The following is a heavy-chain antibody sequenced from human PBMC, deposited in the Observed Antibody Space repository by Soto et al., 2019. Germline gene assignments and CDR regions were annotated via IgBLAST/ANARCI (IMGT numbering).Heavy chain of an antibody. Sequence: ASVKASCKTSGYSFTSYGINWVRQAPRHGLEWMGWISCYNGNTNYAQNLQGRVTMTADTSTSTAYLELRSLRSDDTAVYYCAGGSGYYSYGFDIWGQGTMVTVSS. CDR2: ISCYNGNT. J-gene: IGHJ3*02. D-gene: IGHD3-10*01. CDR3: AGGSGYYSYGFDI. V-gene: IGHV1-18*01. CDR1: GYSFTSYG.